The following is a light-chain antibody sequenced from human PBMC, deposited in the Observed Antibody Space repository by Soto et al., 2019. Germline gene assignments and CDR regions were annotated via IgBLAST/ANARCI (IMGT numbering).Light chain of an antibody. V-gene: IGKV1-39*01. CDR2: TAS. CDR3: QQSYSTPLT. CDR1: QSISSY. J-gene: IGKJ4*01. Sequence: DIQMTQSPSSLSASVGDRVTITCRASQSISSYLNWYQQKPGKAPKLLIYTASSLQSGVPSRFSGSGSGTDFTLTISSLQPEDFATYYCQQSYSTPLTVGG.